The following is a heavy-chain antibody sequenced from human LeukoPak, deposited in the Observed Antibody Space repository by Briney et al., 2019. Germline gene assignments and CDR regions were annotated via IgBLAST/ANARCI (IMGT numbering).Heavy chain of an antibody. D-gene: IGHD5-18*01. Sequence: GGSLRLSCAASGSTFSSYAMSWVRQAPGKGLEWVSAISGSGGSTYYADSVKGRFTISRDNSKNTLYLQMNSLRAEDTAVYYCAKDLIRGVDTAMVSSLFDYWGQGTLVTVSS. J-gene: IGHJ4*02. V-gene: IGHV3-23*01. CDR1: GSTFSSYA. CDR2: ISGSGGST. CDR3: AKDLIRGVDTAMVSSLFDY.